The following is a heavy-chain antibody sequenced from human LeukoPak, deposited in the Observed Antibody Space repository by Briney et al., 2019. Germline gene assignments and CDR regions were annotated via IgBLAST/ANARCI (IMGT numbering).Heavy chain of an antibody. CDR1: GGSISISSYY. J-gene: IGHJ5*02. Sequence: SETLSLTCTVSGGSISISSYYWGWIRQPPGKGLEWIGSIYYSGSTFYNPSLKSRVTISVDTSKNQFSLKLSSVTAADTAVYYCARHSIGSKVAGTRSRWFDPWGQGTLVTVSS. CDR2: IYYSGST. V-gene: IGHV4-39*01. D-gene: IGHD6-19*01. CDR3: ARHSIGSKVAGTRSRWFDP.